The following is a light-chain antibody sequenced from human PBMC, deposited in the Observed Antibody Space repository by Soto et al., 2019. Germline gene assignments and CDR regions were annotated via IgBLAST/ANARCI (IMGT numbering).Light chain of an antibody. Sequence: DIQMTQAPSSLSASVGDRVSITFGASQSISSYLNWYQHKPGKAPKRLIYAASSLQSGVPSRFSGSGPGTDFTLPISSLQPEDFATHYCQQIYSTPMFGPGTKVDI. CDR1: QSISSY. V-gene: IGKV1-39*01. J-gene: IGKJ3*01. CDR2: AAS. CDR3: QQIYSTPM.